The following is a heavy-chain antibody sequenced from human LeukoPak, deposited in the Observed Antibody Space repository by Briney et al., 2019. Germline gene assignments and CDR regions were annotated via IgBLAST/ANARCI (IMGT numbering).Heavy chain of an antibody. J-gene: IGHJ3*02. Sequence: GGSLRLSCAASGFTLSSYSMNWVRQAPGKGLEWISHITWSGSTIFYADSVKGRFTISRDNAKNSLYLQMNSLRDEDTAVYYCARVNVAGTAFDIWGQGTMVTVSS. CDR1: GFTLSSYS. V-gene: IGHV3-48*02. CDR3: ARVNVAGTAFDI. CDR2: ITWSGSTI. D-gene: IGHD1-14*01.